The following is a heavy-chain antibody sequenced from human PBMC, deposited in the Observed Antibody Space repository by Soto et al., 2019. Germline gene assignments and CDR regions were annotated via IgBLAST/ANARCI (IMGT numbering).Heavy chain of an antibody. Sequence: SETLSLICTVSGGSISSGGYYWSWIRQHPGKGLEWIGYIYYSGSTYYNPSLKSRVTISVDTSKNQFSLKLSSVTAADTAVYYCARSMITFGGVIVMFDYWGQGTLVTVSS. CDR1: GGSISSGGYY. D-gene: IGHD3-16*02. CDR2: IYYSGST. J-gene: IGHJ4*02. CDR3: ARSMITFGGVIVMFDY. V-gene: IGHV4-31*03.